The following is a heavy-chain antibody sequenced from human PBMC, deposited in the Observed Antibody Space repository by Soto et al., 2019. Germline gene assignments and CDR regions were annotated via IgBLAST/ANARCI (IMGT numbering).Heavy chain of an antibody. J-gene: IGHJ3*01. CDR2: IDVGGGSA. CDR1: GFTFSSYD. D-gene: IGHD3-3*01. V-gene: IGHV3-23*01. CDR3: AKEDDAWTNGRFNV. Sequence: EVQLLESGGGLVQPGGSLRLSCAASGFTFSSYDMSWVRQAPGKGLEWVSGIDVGGGSAYYADSVKGRFTIYRDNSKNTLHLQLNSLRSEDTAIYYCAKEDDAWTNGRFNVWGQGTVVIVSS.